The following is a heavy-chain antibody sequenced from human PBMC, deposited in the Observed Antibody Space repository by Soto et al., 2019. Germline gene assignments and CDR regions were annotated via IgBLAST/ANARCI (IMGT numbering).Heavy chain of an antibody. CDR2: IVPILGTA. CDR3: SRDAIAASGTND. D-gene: IGHD2-21*01. V-gene: IGHV1-69*06. CDR1: GGTFNSYS. J-gene: IGHJ4*02. Sequence: QVQLVQSGTEVKKPGSSVKVSCKASGGTFNSYSINWVRQARGQGLEWMGGIVPILGTANYAQKFQGRVTYTADTAQSTAYMELRSLTSEDKAVYDCSRDAIAASGTNDWGQGTLVTVSS.